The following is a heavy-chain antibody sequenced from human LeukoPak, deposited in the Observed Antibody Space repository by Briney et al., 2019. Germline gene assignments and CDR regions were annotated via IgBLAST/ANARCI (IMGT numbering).Heavy chain of an antibody. V-gene: IGHV1-2*02. CDR3: ASSLIAAAGTEYFQH. J-gene: IGHJ1*01. D-gene: IGHD6-13*01. CDR1: GYTFTGYY. Sequence: ASVNVSCKASGYTFTGYYMHWVRQAPGQGLEWMGWINPNSGGTNYAQKFQGRVTMTRDTSISTAYMELSRLRSDDTAVYYCASSLIAAAGTEYFQHWGQGTLVTVSS. CDR2: INPNSGGT.